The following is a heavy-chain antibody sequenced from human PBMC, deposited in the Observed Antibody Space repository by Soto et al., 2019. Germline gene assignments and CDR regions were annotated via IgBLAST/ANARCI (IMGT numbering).Heavy chain of an antibody. Sequence: SETLSLTCDVSRYSINNNNWWSLVRQPPGGGLEWIGELHHGGSTNYNPSLESRATFSVDISKNQFFLKLSSVTAADTAVYYCTKNSAYALDYWGQGTLVTVSS. D-gene: IGHD5-12*01. CDR1: RYSINNNNW. V-gene: IGHV4-4*02. J-gene: IGHJ4*02. CDR3: TKNSAYALDY. CDR2: LHHGGST.